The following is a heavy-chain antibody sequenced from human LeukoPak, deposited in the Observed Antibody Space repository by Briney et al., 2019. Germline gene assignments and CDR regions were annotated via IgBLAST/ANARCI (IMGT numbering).Heavy chain of an antibody. Sequence: EWXXWITAYNGNTNYAQNLQGTVTMTTDTSTSTAYMELRSLRSDDTAVYYCARSSTSPYYYYGMDVWGQGTTVTVS. J-gene: IGHJ6*02. CDR2: ITAYNGNT. D-gene: IGHD2-2*01. V-gene: IGHV1-18*01. CDR3: ARSSTSPYYYYGMDV.